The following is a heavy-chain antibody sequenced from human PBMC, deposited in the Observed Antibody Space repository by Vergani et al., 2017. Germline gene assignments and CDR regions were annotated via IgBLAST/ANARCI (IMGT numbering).Heavy chain of an antibody. V-gene: IGHV4-31*03. J-gene: IGHJ3*02. CDR1: GGSISSGGYY. Sequence: QVQLQESGPGLVKPSQTLSLTCTVSGGSISSGGYYWSWIRHHPGKGLEWIGYIYYSGSTYYNPSLKSRVTISVDTSKNQFSLKLSSVTAADTAVYYCARDRASDCSSTSCYPDAFDIWGQGTMVTVSS. CDR2: IYYSGST. D-gene: IGHD2-2*01. CDR3: ARDRASDCSSTSCYPDAFDI.